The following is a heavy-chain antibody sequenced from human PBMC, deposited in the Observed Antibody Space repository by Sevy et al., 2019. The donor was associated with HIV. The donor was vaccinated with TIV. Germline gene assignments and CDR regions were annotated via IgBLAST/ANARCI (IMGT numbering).Heavy chain of an antibody. CDR1: GGSISSVTYY. J-gene: IGHJ5*02. V-gene: IGHV4-61*02. CDR2: IYTSGSS. Sequence: SETLSLTCTVSGGSISSVTYYWNWIRQPAGKGLEWIGRIYTSGSSDYSPSLKSRVTMSIDTSKNQFSLKLSSLTAADTAVYYCARATPGVTSTSGAFDPWGQGTLVTVSS. D-gene: IGHD7-27*01. CDR3: ARATPGVTSTSGAFDP.